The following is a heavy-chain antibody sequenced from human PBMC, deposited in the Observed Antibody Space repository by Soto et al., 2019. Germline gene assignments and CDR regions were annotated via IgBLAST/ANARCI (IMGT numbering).Heavy chain of an antibody. Sequence: SETLSLTCAVSGYSISSGYFWGWFRQPPGKGLEWIGRVYHSGNAYYNPSLKSRVITSVDTSKNQFSLRLSSVTAADTAVYYCARVGSWGSIDFWGQGTLVTVSS. CDR2: VYHSGNA. V-gene: IGHV4-38-2*01. J-gene: IGHJ4*02. D-gene: IGHD6-13*01. CDR3: ARVGSWGSIDF. CDR1: GYSISSGYF.